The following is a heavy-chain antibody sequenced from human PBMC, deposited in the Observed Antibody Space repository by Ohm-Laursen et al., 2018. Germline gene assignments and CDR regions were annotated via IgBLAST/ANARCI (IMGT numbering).Heavy chain of an antibody. D-gene: IGHD6-6*01. CDR3: EISSAYDWYFEL. CDR2: IYSGGRT. V-gene: IGHV3-53*01. CDR1: GFSVSSNY. J-gene: IGHJ2*01. Sequence: GSLSLSCTASGFSVSSNYMSWVRQAPGKGLEWVSVIYSGGRTYYADSVKGRFTISRDNSKNTLYLQMNTLRVEVTAVYYCEISSAYDWYFELLGRGTLVTVSS.